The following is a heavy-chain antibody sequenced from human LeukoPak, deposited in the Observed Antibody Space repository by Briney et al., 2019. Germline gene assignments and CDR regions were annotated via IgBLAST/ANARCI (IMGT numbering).Heavy chain of an antibody. CDR1: GGSFSGYY. Sequence: KPSETLSLTCAVYGGSFSGYYWSWIRQPPGKGLEWIGEINHSGSTNYNPSLKSRVTISVDTSKNQFSLKLSSVTAADTAVYYCARVGYYDSSGYWGFVYYYYYYMDVWGKGTTVTVSS. D-gene: IGHD3-22*01. CDR2: INHSGST. V-gene: IGHV4-34*01. J-gene: IGHJ6*03. CDR3: ARVGYYDSSGYWGFVYYYYYYMDV.